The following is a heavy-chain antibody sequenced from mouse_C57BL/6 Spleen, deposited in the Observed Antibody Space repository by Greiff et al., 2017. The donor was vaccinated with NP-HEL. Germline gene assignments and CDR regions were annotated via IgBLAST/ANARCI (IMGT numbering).Heavy chain of an antibody. V-gene: IGHV5-4*01. Sequence: EVQLVESGGGLVKPGGSLKLSCAASGFTFSSYAMSWVRQTPEQRLEWVATISDGGSYPYYPDHVKGRFTISRDNAKNNLYLQMSHLKSEDTAMYYCARDPEGNFPFAYWGQGTLVTVSA. CDR1: GFTFSSYA. D-gene: IGHD2-1*01. CDR2: ISDGGSYP. CDR3: ARDPEGNFPFAY. J-gene: IGHJ3*01.